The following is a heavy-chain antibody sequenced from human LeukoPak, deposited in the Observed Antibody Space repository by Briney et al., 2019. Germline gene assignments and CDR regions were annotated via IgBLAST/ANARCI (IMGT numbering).Heavy chain of an antibody. CDR3: ASTGPFEYSSSSGHYYGMDV. CDR2: IYPGDSDT. Sequence: GESLKISCKGSGYSFTSYWIGWVRQMPGKGLEWMGIIYPGDSDTRYSPSFQGQVTISADKSISTAYLQWSSLKASDTAMCYCASTGPFEYSSSSGHYYGMDVWGQGTTVTVSS. V-gene: IGHV5-51*01. D-gene: IGHD6-6*01. J-gene: IGHJ6*02. CDR1: GYSFTSYW.